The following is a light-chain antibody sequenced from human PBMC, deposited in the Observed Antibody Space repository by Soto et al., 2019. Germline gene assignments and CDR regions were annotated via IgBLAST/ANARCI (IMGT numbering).Light chain of an antibody. CDR3: QHYGSSPPLT. Sequence: EIVVTQSPGTLSLSPGERATLSCRASQSVTSSYLAWYQQKPGQAPRHLIYGASSRATGIPDRFSGSGSGADFTLTISRLEPEDFAVYYCQHYGSSPPLTFGQGTRLEI. CDR2: GAS. J-gene: IGKJ5*01. V-gene: IGKV3-20*01. CDR1: QSVTSSY.